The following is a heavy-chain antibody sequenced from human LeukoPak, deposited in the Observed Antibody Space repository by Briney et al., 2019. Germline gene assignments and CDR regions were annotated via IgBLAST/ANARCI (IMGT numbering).Heavy chain of an antibody. CDR3: TRVRSSWYRLPPDAFDI. Sequence: GGSLRLSCAASGFTFSSSAMSWVRQAPGKGLEWVSSISGSGDSTYYADSVKGRFTISRDNSKNTLYLQMNSLKTEDTAVYYCTRVRSSWYRLPPDAFDIWGQGTMVTVSS. J-gene: IGHJ3*02. D-gene: IGHD6-13*01. V-gene: IGHV3-23*01. CDR2: ISGSGDST. CDR1: GFTFSSSA.